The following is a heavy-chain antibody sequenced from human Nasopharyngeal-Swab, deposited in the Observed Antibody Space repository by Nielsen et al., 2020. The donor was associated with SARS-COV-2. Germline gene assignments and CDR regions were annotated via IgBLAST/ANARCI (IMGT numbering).Heavy chain of an antibody. D-gene: IGHD3-10*01. CDR3: ASHMPDYYGSGSHYHYYYGMDV. J-gene: IGHJ6*02. Sequence: GESLKISCAASGFTFSSYSMNWVRQAPGKGLEWVSSISSSSSYIYYADSVKGRFTISRDNAKNSLYLQMNSLRAEDTAVYYCASHMPDYYGSGSHYHYYYGMDVWGQGTTVTVS. V-gene: IGHV3-21*01. CDR2: ISSSSSYI. CDR1: GFTFSSYS.